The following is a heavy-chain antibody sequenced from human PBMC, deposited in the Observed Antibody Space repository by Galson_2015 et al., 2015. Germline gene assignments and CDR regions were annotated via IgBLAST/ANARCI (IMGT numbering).Heavy chain of an antibody. Sequence: SLRLSCAASGFIFSNAWMSWVRQAPGKGLEWVGRIKSKSVGGTTDYAAPVNGRFTVSRDDSKNMAYLQMNSLKPEDTAMYYCTTDFSDGWFGGWGQGTLVTVPS. V-gene: IGHV3-15*01. CDR1: GFIFSNAW. CDR3: TTDFSDGWFGG. CDR2: IKSKSVGGTT. J-gene: IGHJ4*02. D-gene: IGHD3-10*01.